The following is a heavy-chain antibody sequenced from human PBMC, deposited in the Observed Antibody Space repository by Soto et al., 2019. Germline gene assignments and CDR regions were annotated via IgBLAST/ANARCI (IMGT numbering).Heavy chain of an antibody. V-gene: IGHV4-59*01. D-gene: IGHD4-17*01. Sequence: LSLTCTVSGGSISSYYWSWIRQPPGKGLEWIGYIYYSGSTNYNPSLKSRVTISVDTSKNQFSLKLSSVTAADTAVYYCARGPTTVPDYWGQGTLVTVSS. CDR2: IYYSGST. CDR3: ARGPTTVPDY. J-gene: IGHJ4*02. CDR1: GGSISSYY.